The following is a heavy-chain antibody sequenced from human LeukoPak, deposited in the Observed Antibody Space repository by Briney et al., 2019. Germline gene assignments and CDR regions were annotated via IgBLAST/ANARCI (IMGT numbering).Heavy chain of an antibody. CDR2: IYTSGST. CDR3: ARGPYYYDSSGSFDY. V-gene: IGHV4-61*02. J-gene: IGHJ4*02. D-gene: IGHD3-22*01. Sequence: SETLSLTCTVSGDSISSGDFYWSWIQQPAGKGLEWIGRIYTSGSTNYNPSLQSRVTISVDTSKNQFSLKLTSVTAADTAVYYRARGPYYYDSSGSFDYWGQGTLVTVSS. CDR1: GDSISSGDFY.